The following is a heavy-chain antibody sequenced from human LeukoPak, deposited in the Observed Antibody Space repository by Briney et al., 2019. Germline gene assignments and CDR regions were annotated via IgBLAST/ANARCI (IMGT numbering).Heavy chain of an antibody. Sequence: GGSLRLSCAASGFTFSTYAMSWVRQAPGKGLQWVSAITGSGGSTYYADSVKGRFTISGDNSKNTLYLQMNSLRAEDTAVYYCAKGTRQQLVPYYFDYWGQGTLVTVSS. V-gene: IGHV3-23*01. CDR3: AKGTRQQLVPYYFDY. D-gene: IGHD6-13*01. J-gene: IGHJ4*02. CDR1: GFTFSTYA. CDR2: ITGSGGST.